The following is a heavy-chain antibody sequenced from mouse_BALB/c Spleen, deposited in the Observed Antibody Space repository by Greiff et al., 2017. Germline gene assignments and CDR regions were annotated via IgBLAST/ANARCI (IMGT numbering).Heavy chain of an antibody. CDR1: GYTFTSYW. J-gene: IGHJ4*01. CDR3: ASAYYDYDEDYAMDY. V-gene: IGHV1S127*01. D-gene: IGHD2-4*01. Sequence: VKLQQSGPELVRPGASVKMSCKASGYTFTSYWMHWVKQRPGQGLEWIGMIDPSNSETRLNQKFKDKATLNVDKSSNTAYMQLSSLTSEDSAVYYCASAYYDYDEDYAMDYWGQGTSVTVSS. CDR2: IDPSNSET.